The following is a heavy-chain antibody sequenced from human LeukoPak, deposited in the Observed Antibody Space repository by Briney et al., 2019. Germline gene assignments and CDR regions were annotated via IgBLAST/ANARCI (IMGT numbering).Heavy chain of an antibody. D-gene: IGHD3-10*02. Sequence: GGSLRLSCAASGFTFDDYTMHWVRQAPGKGLEWVSLISWDGGSTYYADSVKGRFTISRDNAKNSLYLQMNSLRAEDTAVYYCAELGITMIGGVWGKGTTVTVSS. V-gene: IGHV3-43*01. J-gene: IGHJ6*04. CDR1: GFTFDDYT. CDR2: ISWDGGST. CDR3: AELGITMIGGV.